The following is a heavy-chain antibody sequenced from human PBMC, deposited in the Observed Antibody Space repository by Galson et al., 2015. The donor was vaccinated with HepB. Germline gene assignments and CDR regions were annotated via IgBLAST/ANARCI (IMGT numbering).Heavy chain of an antibody. V-gene: IGHV1-69*10. D-gene: IGHD6-13*01. J-gene: IGHJ6*03. Sequence: SVKVSCKASGGTFSSYAISWVRQAPGQGLEWMGGIIPILGIANYAQKFQGRVTITADKSTSTAYMELSSLRSEDTAVYYCASSPHSSSWYGYYYYYYMDVWGKGTTVTVSS. CDR2: IIPILGIA. CDR1: GGTFSSYA. CDR3: ASSPHSSSWYGYYYYYYMDV.